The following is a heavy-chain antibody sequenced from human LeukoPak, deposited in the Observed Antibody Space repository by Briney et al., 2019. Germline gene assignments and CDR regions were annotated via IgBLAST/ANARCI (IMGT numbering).Heavy chain of an antibody. CDR3: ARGGSVDV. V-gene: IGHV3-53*01. CDR1: GFTFSSYA. D-gene: IGHD3-10*01. J-gene: IGHJ6*04. CDR2: IYSGGKI. Sequence: PGGSLRLSCAASGFTFSSYAMHWVRQAPGKGLEWVSLIYSGGKIHYADSVKGRFTISRDNSKNTLYLQMNNLRAEDTAVYYCARGGSVDVWGKGTMVAVSS.